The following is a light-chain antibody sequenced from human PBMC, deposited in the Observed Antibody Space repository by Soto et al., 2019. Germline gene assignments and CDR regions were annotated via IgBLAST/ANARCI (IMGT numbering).Light chain of an antibody. V-gene: IGKV3-20*01. J-gene: IGKJ5*01. CDR2: GAS. Sequence: EIVLTQSPGTLSLSPGERATLSCRASQKISSRYLAWYLQKPGQAPRFLIYGASSRATGIPDRFSGSGSGTDFTLTISRLEPEDFAVYYCQQYGGTPPITFGQGIRLEIK. CDR3: QQYGGTPPIT. CDR1: QKISSRY.